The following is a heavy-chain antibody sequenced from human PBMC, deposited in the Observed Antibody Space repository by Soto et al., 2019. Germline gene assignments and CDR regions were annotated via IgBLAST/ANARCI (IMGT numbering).Heavy chain of an antibody. D-gene: IGHD2-15*01. CDR2: IDPSDSYT. J-gene: IGHJ6*02. Sequence: GESLKISCKGSGYSFTSYWVSWVRQMPGKGLEWMGRIDPSDSYTNYSPSFQGHVTISADKSISTAYLQWSSLKASDTAMYYCARSAVVVVAAIGRYYYGMDVWGQGTTVTVSS. V-gene: IGHV5-10-1*01. CDR3: ARSAVVVVAAIGRYYYGMDV. CDR1: GYSFTSYW.